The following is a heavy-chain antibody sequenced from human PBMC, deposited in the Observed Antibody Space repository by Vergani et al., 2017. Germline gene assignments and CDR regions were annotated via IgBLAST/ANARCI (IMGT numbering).Heavy chain of an antibody. CDR3: ASNGYYCLDY. CDR1: GGSISSGSYY. CDR2: IYTSGST. D-gene: IGHD3-22*01. Sequence: QVQLQESGPGLVKPSQTPSLTCTVSGGSISSGSYYWSWIRQPAGKGLEWIGRIYTSGSTNYNPSLKSRVTISVDTSKNQFSLKLSSVTAADTAVYYCASNGYYCLDYWGRGTLVTVSS. J-gene: IGHJ4*02. V-gene: IGHV4-61*02.